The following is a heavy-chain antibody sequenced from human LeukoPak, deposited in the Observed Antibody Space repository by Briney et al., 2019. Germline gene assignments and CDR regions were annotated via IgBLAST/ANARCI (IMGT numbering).Heavy chain of an antibody. CDR2: ISWDGGST. CDR3: AKDGGYCSSTSCYAFSRVRNYYYYYMDV. V-gene: IGHV3-43*01. D-gene: IGHD2-2*01. J-gene: IGHJ6*03. CDR1: GFTFDDYT. Sequence: HTGGSLRLSCAASGFTFDDYTMHWVRQAPGKGLEWVSLISWDGGSTYYADSVKGRFTISRDNSKNSLYLQMNSLRTEDTALYYCAKDGGYCSSTSCYAFSRVRNYYYYYMDVWGKGTTVTVSS.